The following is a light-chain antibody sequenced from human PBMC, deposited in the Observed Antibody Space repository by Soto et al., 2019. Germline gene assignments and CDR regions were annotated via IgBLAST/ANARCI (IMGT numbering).Light chain of an antibody. CDR1: QSISTW. Sequence: DIQMTQSPSTLSASIGDRVNITCRASQSISTWLTWYQQRPGKAPKLLIYKASTLESGVPSRFSGSGSGTEFTLTINSLQPDDLATYFCQQYITYPTFGQGTKV. CDR2: KAS. V-gene: IGKV1-5*03. CDR3: QQYITYPT. J-gene: IGKJ1*01.